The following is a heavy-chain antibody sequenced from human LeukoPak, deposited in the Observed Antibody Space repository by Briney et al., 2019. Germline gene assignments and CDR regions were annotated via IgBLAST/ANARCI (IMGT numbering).Heavy chain of an antibody. J-gene: IGHJ4*02. D-gene: IGHD3-9*01. CDR1: GYIFTHYY. Sequence: ASVKVSCKASGYIFTHYYMHWVRQAPGQGLEWMGIINPSGGSTSYAQKFKGRVTMTRDTSTSTVYIELSSLRSEDTAVYYCARGTHSYDILTGARPKNFDYWGQGTLVTVSS. CDR2: INPSGGST. V-gene: IGHV1-46*01. CDR3: ARGTHSYDILTGARPKNFDY.